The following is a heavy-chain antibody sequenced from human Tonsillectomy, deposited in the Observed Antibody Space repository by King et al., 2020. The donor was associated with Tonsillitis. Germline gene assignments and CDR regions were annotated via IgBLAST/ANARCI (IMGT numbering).Heavy chain of an antibody. J-gene: IGHJ4*02. CDR2: VSGSGGST. D-gene: IGHD6-19*01. CDR1: GFTFSSYA. CDR3: AKDVAVAGGVLYFDY. Sequence: VQLVESGGGLVQPGGSLRLSCAASGFTFSSYAMSWVRQAPGKGLEWVSAVSGSGGSTYDADSGQGRFTISRDNSKNPLHLQMNSLRAEDTAVYYCAKDVAVAGGVLYFDYWGQGTLVTVSS. V-gene: IGHV3-23*04.